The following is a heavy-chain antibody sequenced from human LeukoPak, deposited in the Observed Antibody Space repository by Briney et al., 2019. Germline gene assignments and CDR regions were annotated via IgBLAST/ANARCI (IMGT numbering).Heavy chain of an antibody. Sequence: SMKVSCKASGYTFTDYYLHWVRRAPGQGLEWMGWINPNSGGSSYAQNFQGRVTMTRDTSINTAYMELSRLTSDDTAVYYCARGMIMDSWGQGTLVTVSS. D-gene: IGHD2-2*03. CDR1: GYTFTDYY. CDR2: INPNSGGS. CDR3: ARGMIMDS. V-gene: IGHV1-2*02. J-gene: IGHJ5*02.